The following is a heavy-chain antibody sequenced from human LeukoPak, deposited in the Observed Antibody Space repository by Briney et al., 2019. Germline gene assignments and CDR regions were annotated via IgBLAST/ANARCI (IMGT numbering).Heavy chain of an antibody. CDR1: GFTVSSNY. CDR2: LYGGGST. Sequence: GGSLRLSCAASGFTVSSNYMSWVRQAPGKGLEWVSVLYGGGSTYYADSVKGRFTISRDNSKNTLYLQMNSLRAEDTAVYYCARSPSGEPTNWGQGTLVTVSS. D-gene: IGHD3-16*01. V-gene: IGHV3-53*01. J-gene: IGHJ4*02. CDR3: ARSPSGEPTN.